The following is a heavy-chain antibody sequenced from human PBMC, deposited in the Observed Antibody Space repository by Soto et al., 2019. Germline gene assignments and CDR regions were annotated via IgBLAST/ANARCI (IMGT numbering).Heavy chain of an antibody. CDR1: GYMFVTYG. J-gene: IGHJ4*02. CDR3: ARDLDGSGSYYTDY. Sequence: SVKVSCKASGYMFVTYGINWVRQAPGQGLEWMGWISAYNGNTKYAQNLQGRVTMTTDASTSTAYMEMRSLRSDDTAVYYCARDLDGSGSYYTDYWGPGTLVTVSS. CDR2: ISAYNGNT. D-gene: IGHD3-10*01. V-gene: IGHV1-18*01.